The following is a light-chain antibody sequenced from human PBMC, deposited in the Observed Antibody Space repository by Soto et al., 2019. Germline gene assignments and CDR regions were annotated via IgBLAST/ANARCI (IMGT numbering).Light chain of an antibody. V-gene: IGLV2-8*01. J-gene: IGLJ1*01. Sequence: QSALTQPPSASGSPGQSVTISCSGTSSDVGAYNYVSWYQQHPGKVPKLMVYEVNKRPSGVPDRFSGSKSGNTASLTVSGLQADEEADYYCTSYAGGNNVFGTGTKVTVL. CDR2: EVN. CDR3: TSYAGGNNV. CDR1: SSDVGAYNY.